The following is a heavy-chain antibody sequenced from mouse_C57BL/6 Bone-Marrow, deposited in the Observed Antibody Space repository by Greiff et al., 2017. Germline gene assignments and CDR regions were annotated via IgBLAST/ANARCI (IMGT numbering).Heavy chain of an antibody. V-gene: IGHV10-1*01. Sequence: EVQLVESGGGLVQPKGSLKLSCAASGFSFNTYAMNWVRQAPGKGLEWVARIRSKSNNYATYYADSVKDRFTISRDDSESMLYLQMNNLKTEDTAMYYGVRQGTVVSDWYCDVWGTGTTVTVSS. J-gene: IGHJ1*03. CDR3: VRQGTVVSDWYCDV. CDR2: IRSKSNNYAT. D-gene: IGHD1-1*01. CDR1: GFSFNTYA.